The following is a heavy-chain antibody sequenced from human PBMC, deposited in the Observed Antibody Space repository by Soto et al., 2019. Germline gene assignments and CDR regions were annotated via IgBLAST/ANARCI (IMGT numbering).Heavy chain of an antibody. CDR3: ARNYFDSGGGFDY. J-gene: IGHJ4*02. CDR2: IYSGGST. CDR1: GFTVSSNY. V-gene: IGHV3-53*01. D-gene: IGHD3-22*01. Sequence: EVQLVESGGGLIQPGGSLRLSCAASGFTVSSNYMSWVRQAPGKGLEWVSVIYSGGSTYYADSVKGRFTISRDNSKNTVYLQMNSLRAEDTAGYYCARNYFDSGGGFDYWGQGTLATVSS.